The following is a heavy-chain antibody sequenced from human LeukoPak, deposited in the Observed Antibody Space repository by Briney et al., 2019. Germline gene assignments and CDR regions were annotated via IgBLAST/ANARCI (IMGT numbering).Heavy chain of an antibody. CDR2: ILYDGSYK. CDR3: ARIGVLGDSSSFNFDY. CDR1: NLMFSNYD. J-gene: IGHJ4*02. Sequence: GGSLRLSCAASNLMFSNYDMNWARQAPGKGLEWVAFILYDGSYKNVAESVQGRFIISRDNSRNTMYLQMNSLRAEDTAVYYCARIGVLGDSSSFNFDYWGRGTLVTVSS. V-gene: IGHV3-30*12. D-gene: IGHD6-6*01.